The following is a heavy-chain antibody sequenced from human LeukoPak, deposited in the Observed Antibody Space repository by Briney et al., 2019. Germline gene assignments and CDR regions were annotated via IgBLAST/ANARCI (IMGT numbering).Heavy chain of an antibody. CDR1: GASISSYY. D-gene: IGHD2/OR15-2a*01. CDR3: ARQMFLGGMDV. CDR2: IYYSGST. J-gene: IGHJ6*02. Sequence: PSETLSLTCTVSGASISSYYWSWIRQPPGKGLEWIGYIYYSGSTNYNPSLKSRVTISVDTSKNHFPLQVSSVTAADTALYYCARQMFLGGMDVWGQGTTVTVSS. V-gene: IGHV4-59*08.